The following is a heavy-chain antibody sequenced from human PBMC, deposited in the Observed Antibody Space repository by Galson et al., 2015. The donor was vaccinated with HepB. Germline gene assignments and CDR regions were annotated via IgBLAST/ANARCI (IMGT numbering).Heavy chain of an antibody. D-gene: IGHD2-2*01. J-gene: IGHJ3*01. Sequence: QSGAEVKKPGESLKISCKGSGYSFTIYWIGWVRQMPGKGLEWMGIIYPGDSDTRYSPSFQGQVTISADNSITTAYLQWSSLKASDTAMYYCARGGRSSRTGGAFDLCGQGTMVTVSS. V-gene: IGHV5-51*03. CDR2: IYPGDSDT. CDR3: ARGGRSSRTGGAFDL. CDR1: GYSFTIYW.